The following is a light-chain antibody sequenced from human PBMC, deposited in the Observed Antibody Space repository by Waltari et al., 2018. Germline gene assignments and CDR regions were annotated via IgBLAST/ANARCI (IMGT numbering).Light chain of an antibody. CDR1: SLRSYY. J-gene: IGLJ3*02. V-gene: IGLV3-19*01. Sequence: SSELTQDPAVSVALVQTVRITCQGDSLRSYYASWYQQKPGQAPVLVIYGKNNRPSGIPDRFSGSSSGNTASLTITGAQAEDEADYYCNSRDSSGNRPWVFGGGTKLTVL. CDR3: NSRDSSGNRPWV. CDR2: GKN.